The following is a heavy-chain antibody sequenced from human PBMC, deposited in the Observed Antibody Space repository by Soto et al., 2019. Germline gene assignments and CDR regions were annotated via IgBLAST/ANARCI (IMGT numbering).Heavy chain of an antibody. D-gene: IGHD3-16*01. Sequence: EVQLVESGGGLVQPGGSLRLSCEASGFTFSSAWMSWVRQAPGKGLEWLGRIKRKTDGGTPDYTAPVKGRFIISRDDSKNTLYLQMNSLKTEDTAVYYCTTNRGEWYYFDYWGQGTLVTVST. J-gene: IGHJ4*02. CDR1: GFTFSSAW. V-gene: IGHV3-15*01. CDR3: TTNRGEWYYFDY. CDR2: IKRKTDGGTP.